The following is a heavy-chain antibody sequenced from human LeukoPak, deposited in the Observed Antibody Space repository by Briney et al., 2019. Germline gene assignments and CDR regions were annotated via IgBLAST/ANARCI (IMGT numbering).Heavy chain of an antibody. Sequence: GGSLRLSCAASGFTFSSYSMNWVRQAPGKGLEWVSSISSSSSYIYYADSVKGRFTISRDNAKNSLYLQINSLRAEDTAVYYCARDHDTAMVCFDYWGQGTLVTVSS. CDR2: ISSSSSYI. V-gene: IGHV3-21*01. D-gene: IGHD5-18*01. CDR3: ARDHDTAMVCFDY. J-gene: IGHJ4*02. CDR1: GFTFSSYS.